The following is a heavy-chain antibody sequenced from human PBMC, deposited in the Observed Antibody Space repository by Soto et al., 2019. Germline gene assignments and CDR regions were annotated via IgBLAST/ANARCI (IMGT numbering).Heavy chain of an antibody. Sequence: EVQLLESGGGLVQPGGSLRLSCAASGFTFSSYAMSWVRQAPGKGLEWVSAVSGSGGSTYYADSVKGRFTISRDNSKNTLYLQMNSLRAEDTAVYYCAKRGLRAPIEDVWGKGTTVTVSS. V-gene: IGHV3-23*01. CDR3: AKRGLRAPIEDV. CDR1: GFTFSSYA. CDR2: VSGSGGST. D-gene: IGHD3-22*01. J-gene: IGHJ6*04.